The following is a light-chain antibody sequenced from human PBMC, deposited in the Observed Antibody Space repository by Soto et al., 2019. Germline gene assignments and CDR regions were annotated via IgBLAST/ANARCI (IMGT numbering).Light chain of an antibody. J-gene: IGKJ3*01. Sequence: EIVLTQSPGTLSLSPGERATLSCRASQSVSSSYLAWYQQKPGQAPRLLIYGASSRATGIPDRFSGSGSGTDFTLTISRLEPEDFAVYYCQHYGSSLFTFGPGTKVDMK. V-gene: IGKV3-20*01. CDR1: QSVSSSY. CDR3: QHYGSSLFT. CDR2: GAS.